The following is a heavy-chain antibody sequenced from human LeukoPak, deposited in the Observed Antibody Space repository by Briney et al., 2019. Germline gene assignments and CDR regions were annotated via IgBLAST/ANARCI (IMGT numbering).Heavy chain of an antibody. CDR2: ISGRGGST. CDR3: AKGDTGMVRRYYFDY. CDR1: GFTFSNYA. V-gene: IGHV3-23*01. J-gene: IGHJ4*02. D-gene: IGHD5-18*01. Sequence: GSLRLSCAASGFTFSNYAMSWVRQAPGKGLEWVSVISGRGGSTYYADSVKGQFTIFRDNSKNTVYLQMNSLRADDTAVYYCAKGDTGMVRRYYFDYWGQGTLVTVSS.